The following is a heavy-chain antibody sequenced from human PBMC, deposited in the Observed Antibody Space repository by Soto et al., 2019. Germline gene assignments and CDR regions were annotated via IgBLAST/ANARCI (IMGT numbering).Heavy chain of an antibody. Sequence: QVQLVESGGGVVQPGRSLRLSCAASGFTFSSYAMHRVRQAPGKGLEWVAVISYDGSNKYYADSVKGRFTISRDNSKNTLYMQMNSLRAEDTAVYYCARDPNYYDSSGYYPPGGYYFDYWGQGTLVTVSS. J-gene: IGHJ4*02. V-gene: IGHV3-30-3*01. CDR3: ARDPNYYDSSGYYPPGGYYFDY. CDR1: GFTFSSYA. D-gene: IGHD3-22*01. CDR2: ISYDGSNK.